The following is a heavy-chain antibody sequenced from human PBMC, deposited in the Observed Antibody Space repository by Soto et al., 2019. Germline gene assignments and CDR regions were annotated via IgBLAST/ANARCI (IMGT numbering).Heavy chain of an antibody. CDR1: GFTFSSYG. J-gene: IGHJ4*02. CDR2: ISDTGSSH. V-gene: IGHV3-30*18. Sequence: GGSLRLSCVGSGFTFSSYGMHWVRQAPGKGLECVAVISDTGSSHYYAASVEGRFTISRENSKNTLSLHMDRLRVEDTAVYYCAKDRGGDCPDNSCYFGADHWGQGT. D-gene: IGHD2-2*01. CDR3: AKDRGGDCPDNSCYFGADH.